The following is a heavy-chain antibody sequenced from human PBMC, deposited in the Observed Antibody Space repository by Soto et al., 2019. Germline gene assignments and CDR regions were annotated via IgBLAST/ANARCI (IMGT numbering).Heavy chain of an antibody. CDR2: IIPIFGTA. V-gene: IGHV1-69*01. D-gene: IGHD1-26*01. CDR3: ARDLIKSELSYYYYYGMDV. J-gene: IGHJ6*02. Sequence: QVQLVQSGAEVKKPGSSVKVSCKASGGTFSSYAISWVRQAPGQGLEWMGGIIPIFGTANYAQKFQGRVTITADESTSTAYMELSSLRSEDTAVYYCARDLIKSELSYYYYYGMDVWGQGTTVTVSS. CDR1: GGTFSSYA.